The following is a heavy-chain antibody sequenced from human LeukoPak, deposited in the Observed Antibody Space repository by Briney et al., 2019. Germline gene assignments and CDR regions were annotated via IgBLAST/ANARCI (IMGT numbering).Heavy chain of an antibody. Sequence: TGGSLRLSCAASGFTFSSYGMHWVRQAPGKGLEWVAFIRYDGSNKYYADSVKGRFTISRDNSKNTLYLQMNSLRAEDTAVYYCAKGPSFRRFLEWSFFQHWGQGTLVTVSS. D-gene: IGHD3-3*01. CDR1: GFTFSSYG. CDR2: IRYDGSNK. V-gene: IGHV3-30*02. J-gene: IGHJ1*01. CDR3: AKGPSFRRFLEWSFFQH.